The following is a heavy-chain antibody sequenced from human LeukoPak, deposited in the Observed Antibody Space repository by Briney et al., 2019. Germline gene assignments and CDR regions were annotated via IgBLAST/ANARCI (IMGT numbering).Heavy chain of an antibody. J-gene: IGHJ6*04. CDR3: ARVIRGTYYEMDV. CDR1: GFTFSDYY. V-gene: IGHV3-11*01. CDR2: ISSSGSTI. D-gene: IGHD3-10*01. Sequence: GGSLRLSCAASGFTFSDYYMSWIRQAPGKGLEWVSYISSSGSTIYYADSVKGRFTISRDNAKNSLYLQMNSLRAADTAVYYCARVIRGTYYEMDVWGKGTTVTVSS.